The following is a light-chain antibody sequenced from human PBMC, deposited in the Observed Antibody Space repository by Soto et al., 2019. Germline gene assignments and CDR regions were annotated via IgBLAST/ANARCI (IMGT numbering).Light chain of an antibody. CDR3: QQTHSTSWT. Sequence: DIQMTQSPSSLSASVGDRVTISCRASQTITTYLNWYQQKPGKAPQLLIYGASILQSGVPSRFTGSGSGTDFTLTISSLQPDEFATYHCQQTHSTSWTFGQGTKVEIK. CDR2: GAS. J-gene: IGKJ1*01. CDR1: QTITTY. V-gene: IGKV1-39*01.